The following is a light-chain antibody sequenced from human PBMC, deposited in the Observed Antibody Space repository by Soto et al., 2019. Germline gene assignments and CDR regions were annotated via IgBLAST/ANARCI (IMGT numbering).Light chain of an antibody. V-gene: IGKV4-1*01. Sequence: DILMTQSPDSLAVSLGERATINCKSSPSDLYSSNNKNYLAWYQQKPGQPPKLLIYWASTRESGVPDRFSGRGSRTDFTLTISSLQAEDEAVYYCKQYYSTPPRTFGQGTKVEIK. J-gene: IGKJ1*01. CDR2: WAS. CDR1: PSDLYSSNNKNY. CDR3: KQYYSTPPRT.